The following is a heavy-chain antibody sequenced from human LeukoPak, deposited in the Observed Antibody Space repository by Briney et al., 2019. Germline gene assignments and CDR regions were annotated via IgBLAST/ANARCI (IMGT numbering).Heavy chain of an antibody. CDR3: ARGAPYSGYGPFAY. J-gene: IGHJ4*02. CDR1: GYTFTGYY. D-gene: IGHD5-12*01. V-gene: IGHV1-2*02. CDR2: INPNSGGT. Sequence: ASVKVSCKACGYTFTGYYMHWVRQAPGQGLEWMGWINPNSGGTNYAQKFQGRVTMTRDTSISTAYMELSRLRSDDTAVYYCARGAPYSGYGPFAYWGQGTLVTVSS.